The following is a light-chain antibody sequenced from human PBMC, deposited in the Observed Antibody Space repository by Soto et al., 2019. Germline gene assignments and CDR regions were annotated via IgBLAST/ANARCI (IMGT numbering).Light chain of an antibody. CDR1: QSVRNK. CDR3: QQYNIWRSIT. CDR2: DTS. V-gene: IGKV3-15*01. J-gene: IGKJ5*01. Sequence: VVTQSPATLSVSPGERATLSCRVSQSVRNKVAWYQHKPGQTPRVIIYDTSTRAAGIPARFSGIGYGTYFTLTIRSLQSEDFAVYDGQQYNIWRSITFGQGTRLEIK.